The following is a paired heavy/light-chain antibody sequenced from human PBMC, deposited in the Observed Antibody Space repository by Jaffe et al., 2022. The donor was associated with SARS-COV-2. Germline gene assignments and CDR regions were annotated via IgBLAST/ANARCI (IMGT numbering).Light chain of an antibody. CDR1: SSNIGSNT. Sequence: QSVLTQPPSASGTPGQRVTISCSGSSSNIGSNTANWYQQLPGTAPKLLIYSNNQRPSGVPDRFSGSKSGTSASLAISGLQSEDEADYYCATWDDSLNGWVFGGGTKLTVL. CDR3: ATWDDSLNGWV. J-gene: IGLJ3*02. CDR2: SNN. V-gene: IGLV1-44*01.
Heavy chain of an antibody. D-gene: IGHD1-26*01. Sequence: QVQLVESGGGVVQPGRSLRLSCAVSGFTFSSYAMHWVRQAPGKGLEWVAVLSYDGSNKYYADSVKGRFTISRDNSKNTLYLQMNSLRVEDTAVYYCARDIAPIMGATGNIDYWGQGTLVTVSS. J-gene: IGHJ4*02. V-gene: IGHV3-30-3*01. CDR2: LSYDGSNK. CDR1: GFTFSSYA. CDR3: ARDIAPIMGATGNIDY.